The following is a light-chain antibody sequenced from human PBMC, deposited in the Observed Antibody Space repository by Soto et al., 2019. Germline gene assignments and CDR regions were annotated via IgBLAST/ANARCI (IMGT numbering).Light chain of an antibody. J-gene: IGKJ3*01. CDR2: DAS. Sequence: DIQMTQSPSSLSASVGDRVTITCQASQNINNYLNWYQQKPGGAPKLLIYDASNLEAGVPSRFSGXGYGTDFTLTISSLQPEDIATYFCHQYDNLPQTFGPGTKVDIK. V-gene: IGKV1-33*01. CDR1: QNINNY. CDR3: HQYDNLPQT.